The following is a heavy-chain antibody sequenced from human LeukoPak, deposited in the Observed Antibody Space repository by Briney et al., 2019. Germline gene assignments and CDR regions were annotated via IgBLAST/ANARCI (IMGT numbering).Heavy chain of an antibody. CDR3: VRPDRIFGVPAAFDA. Sequence: SVKVSCRASGGSFSDYPINWVRQAPGQGLEWLGGIIPKYSASNYAQAFQGRVTITADESTNTVYMEMSGLRPDDTAVYYCVRPDRIFGVPAAFDAWGQGTLVAVSS. D-gene: IGHD3-3*02. CDR2: IIPKYSAS. CDR1: GGSFSDYP. J-gene: IGHJ3*01. V-gene: IGHV1-69*13.